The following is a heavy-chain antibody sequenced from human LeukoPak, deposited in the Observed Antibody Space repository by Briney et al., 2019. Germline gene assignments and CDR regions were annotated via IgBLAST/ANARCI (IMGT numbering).Heavy chain of an antibody. V-gene: IGHV3-30*03. Sequence: GGSLRLSCAASGFTFSSYSMNWVRQAPGKGLEWVAVISYDGSNKYYADSVKGRFTISRDNSKNTLYLQMNSLRAEDTAVYYCARSGGRSWFDPWGQGTLVTVSS. CDR3: ARSGGRSWFDP. CDR2: ISYDGSNK. J-gene: IGHJ5*02. D-gene: IGHD2-15*01. CDR1: GFTFSSYS.